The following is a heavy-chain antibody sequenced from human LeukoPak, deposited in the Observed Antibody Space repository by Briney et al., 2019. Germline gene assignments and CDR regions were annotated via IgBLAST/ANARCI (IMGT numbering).Heavy chain of an antibody. V-gene: IGHV1-46*01. CDR2: INPSGGST. CDR3: ARDSSITFGGVIVLRYYFDY. D-gene: IGHD3-16*02. J-gene: IGHJ4*02. Sequence: ASVKFSCKASAYTFTSYYMHWVRQAPGQGLEWMGIINPSGGSTSYAQKFQGRVTMTRDTSTSTVYMELSSLRSEDTAVYYCARDSSITFGGVIVLRYYFDYWGQGTLVTVSS. CDR1: AYTFTSYY.